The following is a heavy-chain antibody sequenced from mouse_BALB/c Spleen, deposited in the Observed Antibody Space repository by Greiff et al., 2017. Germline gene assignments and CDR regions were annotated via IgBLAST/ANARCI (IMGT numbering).Heavy chain of an antibody. CDR2: IYPGDGDT. CDR3: ARSGDYYGSSYVRYAMDY. D-gene: IGHD1-1*01. Sequence: VQVVESGAELVRPGSSVKISCKASGYAFSSYWMNWVKQRPGQGLEWIGQIYPGDGDTNYNGKFKGKATLTADKSSSTAYMQLSSLTSEDSAVYFCARSGDYYGSSYVRYAMDYWGQGTSVTVSS. V-gene: IGHV1-80*01. J-gene: IGHJ4*01. CDR1: GYAFSSYW.